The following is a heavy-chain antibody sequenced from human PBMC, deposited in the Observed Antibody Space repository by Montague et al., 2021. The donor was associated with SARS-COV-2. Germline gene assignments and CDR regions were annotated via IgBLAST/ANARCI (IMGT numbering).Heavy chain of an antibody. CDR2: ISYDGSNK. V-gene: IGHV3-30*04. CDR1: GFTFSSYA. J-gene: IGHJ4*02. D-gene: IGHD3-16*02. Sequence: SLRLSCAASGFTFSSYAMHWVRQAPVKGLEWVAVISYDGSNKYYADSVKGRFTISRDNSKNTLYLQMNSLKAEDTAVYYCARDNYDYVWGSYRYIYWGQGTLVTVSS. CDR3: ARDNYDYVWGSYRYIY.